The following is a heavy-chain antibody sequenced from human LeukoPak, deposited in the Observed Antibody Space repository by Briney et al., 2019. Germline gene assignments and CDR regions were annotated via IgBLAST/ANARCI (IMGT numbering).Heavy chain of an antibody. D-gene: IGHD2-15*01. V-gene: IGHV4-59*11. CDR1: GASISSHY. J-gene: IGHJ5*02. CDR3: ASRAHCSGGSCYGNWFDP. CDR2: ISYSGIT. Sequence: SETLSLTCTVSGASISSHYWSWVRQSPGKGLEWIGYISYSGITNYNPSLKSRVTISVDTSKNHFSLRLSSVTAADTAVYYCASRAHCSGGSCYGNWFDPWGQGTLVTVSS.